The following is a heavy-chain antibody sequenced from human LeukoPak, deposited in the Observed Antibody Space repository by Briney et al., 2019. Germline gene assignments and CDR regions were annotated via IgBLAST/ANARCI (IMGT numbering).Heavy chain of an antibody. CDR2: ISSSSSYI. J-gene: IGHJ4*02. CDR1: GFTFSSYE. Sequence: PGGSLRLSCAASGFTFSSYEMNWVRQAPGKGLEWVSYISSSSSYIYYADSVKGRFTISRDNAKNSLYLQMNSLRAEDTAVYYCAKEVRVWDYGDDTFFDYWGQGTLVTVSS. CDR3: AKEVRVWDYGDDTFFDY. D-gene: IGHD4-17*01. V-gene: IGHV3-21*05.